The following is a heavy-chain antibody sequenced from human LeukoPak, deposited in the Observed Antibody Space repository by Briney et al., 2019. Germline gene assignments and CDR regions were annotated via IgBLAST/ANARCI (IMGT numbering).Heavy chain of an antibody. Sequence: PGGSLRLSCAASGFTFSSYSMNWVRQAPGKGLEWVSSISSSSSYIYYADSVKGRFTISRDNAKNSLYLQMNSLRAEDTAVYYCARMFMAPRKFDYWGQGTLVTVSS. CDR1: GFTFSSYS. J-gene: IGHJ4*02. V-gene: IGHV3-21*01. CDR3: ARMFMAPRKFDY. CDR2: ISSSSSYI. D-gene: IGHD1-14*01.